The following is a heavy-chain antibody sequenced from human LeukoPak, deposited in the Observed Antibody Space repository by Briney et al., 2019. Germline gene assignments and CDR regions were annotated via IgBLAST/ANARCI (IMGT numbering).Heavy chain of an antibody. J-gene: IGHJ4*02. CDR3: ARDWFYCTDY. Sequence: GGSLRLSCAASGFSFSTTWMHWVRQAPGKGLVWVSRIKSDGSGTSYAASVKGRFTISRDTAKNTLYLQMNSLRDEDTAVYYCARDWFYCTDYWGQGTLVTVSS. CDR2: IKSDGSGT. V-gene: IGHV3-74*01. CDR1: GFSFSTTW. D-gene: IGHD2-21*02.